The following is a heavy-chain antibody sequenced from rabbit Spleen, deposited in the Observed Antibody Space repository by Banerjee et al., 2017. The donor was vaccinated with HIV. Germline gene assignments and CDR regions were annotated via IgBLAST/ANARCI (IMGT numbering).Heavy chain of an antibody. J-gene: IGHJ4*01. CDR3: ASSDDGYGWAFTL. D-gene: IGHD6-1*01. Sequence: QSLEESGGDLVKPGASLTLTCTASGFSFSSSDYMCWVRQAPGKGLEWIAYIWKGSSYSVNWAKGRFTVSKISSTTVTLEMTSLTAADTATYFCASSDDGYGWAFTLWGPGTLVTVS. CDR2: IWKGSS. CDR1: GFSFSSSDY. V-gene: IGHV1S40*01.